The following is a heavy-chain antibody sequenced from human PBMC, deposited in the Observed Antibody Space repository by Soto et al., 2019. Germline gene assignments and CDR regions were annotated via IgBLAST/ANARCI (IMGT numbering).Heavy chain of an antibody. CDR1: GFTISSYS. V-gene: IGHV3-48*01. CDR2: IRSSSTTT. Sequence: EVQLVESGGGLVQPGGSLRLSCAASGFTISSYSMSWVRQAPGKGLEWISYIRSSSTTTFYADSVKGRFTISRDNAKNSLYLQMNSLGAEDTAVYYCAREGLGGSYIIVWGQGTLVTVSS. D-gene: IGHD1-26*01. CDR3: AREGLGGSYIIV. J-gene: IGHJ4*02.